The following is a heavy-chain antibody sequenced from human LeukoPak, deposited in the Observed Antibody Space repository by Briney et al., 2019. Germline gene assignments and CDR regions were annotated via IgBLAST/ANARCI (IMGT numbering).Heavy chain of an antibody. D-gene: IGHD3-3*01. Sequence: PGGSLRLSXTASGFTFSNYATGWVRQAPGKGLEWVSGISGSGGSTYYADSVKGRFTISRDNSKNTLYLQMNSLRAEDTAVYYCAKGKSGYYLDYWGQGTLVTVSS. J-gene: IGHJ4*02. V-gene: IGHV3-23*01. CDR3: AKGKSGYYLDY. CDR1: GFTFSNYA. CDR2: ISGSGGST.